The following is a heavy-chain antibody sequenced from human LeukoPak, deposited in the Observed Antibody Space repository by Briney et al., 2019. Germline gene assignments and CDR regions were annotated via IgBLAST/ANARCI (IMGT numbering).Heavy chain of an antibody. CDR3: VRDGQGSTPLDY. V-gene: IGHV3-74*01. CDR2: ISTDGSRP. Sequence: PGGSLRLSCAASGFTFSDYWMHWVRQAPGKGLVWVSGISTDGSRPRYADSVNGRYTISRDNAKNTLYLQMNSLRAEDTAVYFCVRDGQGSTPLDYWGQGTLVTVSS. D-gene: IGHD2-15*01. J-gene: IGHJ4*02. CDR1: GFTFSDYW.